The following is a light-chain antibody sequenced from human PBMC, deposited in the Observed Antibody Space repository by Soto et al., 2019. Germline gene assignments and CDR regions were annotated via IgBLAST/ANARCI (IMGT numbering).Light chain of an antibody. J-gene: IGKJ1*01. CDR1: QSVSST. Sequence: EIVMTQSPATLSVSPGERATLSCWASQSVSSTLACYQQQPGQAARLLIYGASTRATGIPARFSGSGSGTEFILTITSLQFEDSAVYYCQEYNTWPWTFGQGTKVDIK. CDR2: GAS. V-gene: IGKV3-15*01. CDR3: QEYNTWPWT.